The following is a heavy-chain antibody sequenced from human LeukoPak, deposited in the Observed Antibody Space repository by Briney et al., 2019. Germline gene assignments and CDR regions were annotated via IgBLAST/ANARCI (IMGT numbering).Heavy chain of an antibody. J-gene: IGHJ5*02. CDR1: GGTFSSYA. CDR3: ARRLQQLVLGAAWFDP. V-gene: IGHV1-69*10. D-gene: IGHD6-13*01. Sequence: GASVKVSCKASGGTFSSYAISWVRQAPGQGLEWMGGIIPILGIANYAQKFQGRVTITADKSTSTAYMELSSLRSEDTAVYYCARRLQQLVLGAAWFDPWGQGTLVTVSS. CDR2: IIPILGIA.